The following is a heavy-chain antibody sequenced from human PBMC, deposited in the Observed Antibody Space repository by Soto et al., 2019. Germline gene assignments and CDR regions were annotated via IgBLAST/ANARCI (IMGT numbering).Heavy chain of an antibody. J-gene: IGHJ4*02. Sequence: QVQLVESGGGVVKPGRSLRLSCAASGFTFSSYAMHWVRQAPGKGLEWVAVISYDGSNKYYADSVKGRFTISRDNSKNTLDLQMNSLRAEDTAVDYCARGDYVGYWGQGTLVTVSS. CDR3: ARGDYVGY. CDR2: ISYDGSNK. CDR1: GFTFSSYA. V-gene: IGHV3-30-3*01.